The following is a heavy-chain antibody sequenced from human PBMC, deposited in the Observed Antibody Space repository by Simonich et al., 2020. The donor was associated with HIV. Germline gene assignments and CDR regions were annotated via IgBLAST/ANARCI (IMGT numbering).Heavy chain of an antibody. CDR3: ARDGRKGSSTSCSDY. CDR1: GFTFSSYS. CDR2: ISSSSSYI. Sequence: EVQLVESGGGLVKPGGSLRLSCAASGFTFSSYSMNWVRQDPGKGLGWVSSISSSSSYIYYADSVKGRFTISRENAKNSLYLQMNSRRAEDTAVYYCARDGRKGSSTSCSDYWGQGTLVTVSS. J-gene: IGHJ4*02. V-gene: IGHV3-21*01. D-gene: IGHD2-2*01.